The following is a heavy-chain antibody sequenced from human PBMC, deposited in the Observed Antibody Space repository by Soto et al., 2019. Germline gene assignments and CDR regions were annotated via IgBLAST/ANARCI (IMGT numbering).Heavy chain of an antibody. CDR1: GFTFSSYG. CDR3: AKDRAPYSYGPTAFDY. CDR2: ISYDGSNK. D-gene: IGHD5-18*01. Sequence: PGGSLRLSCAASGFTFSSYGMHWVRQAPGKGLEWVAVISYDGSNKYYADSVKGRFTISRDNSKNTLYLQMNSLRAEDTAVYYCAKDRAPYSYGPTAFDYWGQGTLVTVSS. J-gene: IGHJ4*02. V-gene: IGHV3-30*18.